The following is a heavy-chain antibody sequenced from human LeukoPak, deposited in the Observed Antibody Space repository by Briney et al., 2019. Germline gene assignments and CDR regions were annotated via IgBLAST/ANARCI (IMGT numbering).Heavy chain of an antibody. J-gene: IGHJ4*02. CDR3: ARAEKAVTGTLDY. Sequence: SETLSLTCTVSGDSISNYYWSWIQQSPGKELEWIGYMYNRGSTIYNPSLKSRVTISTDTSKNQFSLRLTSVTAADTAVYYCARAEKAVTGTLDYWGQGTLITVSS. D-gene: IGHD6-19*01. CDR2: MYNRGST. V-gene: IGHV4-59*01. CDR1: GDSISNYY.